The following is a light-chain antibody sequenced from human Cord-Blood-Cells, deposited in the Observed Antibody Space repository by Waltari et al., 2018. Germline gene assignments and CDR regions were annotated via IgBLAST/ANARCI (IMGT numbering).Light chain of an antibody. CDR1: SSDVGGYNY. V-gene: IGLV2-8*01. Sequence: QSALTQPPSASGSPGQSVTISCTGTSSDVGGYNYVSWYQQHPGKAPKLMIYEVSKRPSGVPDRFSGSKSGNTASLTVSGLQPEAEADYYCCSYAGSSTRVFGGGTKLTVL. CDR3: CSYAGSSTRV. CDR2: EVS. J-gene: IGLJ3*02.